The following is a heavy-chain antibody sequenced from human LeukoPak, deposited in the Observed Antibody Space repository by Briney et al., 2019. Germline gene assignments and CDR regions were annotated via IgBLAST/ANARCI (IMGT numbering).Heavy chain of an antibody. CDR1: GGSISSSSYY. J-gene: IGHJ3*02. V-gene: IGHV4-39*07. Sequence: SETLSLTCTVSGGSISSSSYYWGWIRQPPGKGLEWIGSIYYSGSTYYNPSLKSRVTISVDTSKNQFSLKLSSVTAADTAVYYCARGTEDYYDSSGYYYDAFDIWGQGTMVTVSS. D-gene: IGHD3-22*01. CDR2: IYYSGST. CDR3: ARGTEDYYDSSGYYYDAFDI.